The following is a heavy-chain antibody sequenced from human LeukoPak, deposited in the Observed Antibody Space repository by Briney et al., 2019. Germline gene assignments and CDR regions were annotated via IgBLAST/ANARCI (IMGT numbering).Heavy chain of an antibody. D-gene: IGHD3-10*01. J-gene: IGHJ3*02. V-gene: IGHV3-21*01. CDR2: ITTSSSYI. Sequence: PGGSLRLSCAASRFTFSSYSMNWVRQAPGKGLEWVSSITTSSSYIYYADSVKGRFTISGDNVKNSLYLQMNSLRAEDTAVYYCARGFLGITLLLGALDIWGQGTMVTVSS. CDR3: ARGFLGITLLLGALDI. CDR1: RFTFSSYS.